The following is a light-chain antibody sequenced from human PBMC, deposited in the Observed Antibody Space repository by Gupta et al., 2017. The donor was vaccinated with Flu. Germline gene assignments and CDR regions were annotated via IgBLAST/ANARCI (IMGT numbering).Light chain of an antibody. CDR3: HQYYGSPYT. Sequence: DIVMTQSPDSLAVSLGERATINCKSSQSVLYSSDNKNYLSWYQQKPGQPPKLLIYWASTRESGVPDRFSGSGSGTDFALTISGLQAEDVAVYYCHQYYGSPYTFGQGTKLEIK. J-gene: IGKJ2*01. V-gene: IGKV4-1*01. CDR1: QSVLYSSDNKNY. CDR2: WAS.